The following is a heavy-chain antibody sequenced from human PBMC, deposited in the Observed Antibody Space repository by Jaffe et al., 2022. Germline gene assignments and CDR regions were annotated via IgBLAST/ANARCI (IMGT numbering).Heavy chain of an antibody. CDR2: INHSGST. V-gene: IGHV4-34*01. CDR1: GGSFSGYY. J-gene: IGHJ3*02. D-gene: IGHD4-17*01. Sequence: QVQLQQWGAGLLKPSETLSLTCAVYGGSFSGYYWSWIRQPPGKGLEWIGEINHSGSTNYNPSLKSRVTISVDTSKNQFSLKLSSVTAADTAVYYCAGGWAKETTVTFAFDIWGQGTMVTVSS. CDR3: AGGWAKETTVTFAFDI.